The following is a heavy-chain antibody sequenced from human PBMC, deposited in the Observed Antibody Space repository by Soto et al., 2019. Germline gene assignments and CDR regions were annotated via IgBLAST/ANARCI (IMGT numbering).Heavy chain of an antibody. CDR3: AKTSGFLIYAISVDVMYF. Sequence: PGGSLRLSCAASEFTFSNYAMSWVRQAPGKGLEWVSSISDNGGTTYYADSVKGRFTTSRDNSKNTLYLQMNSLRAEDTAVYYCAKTSGFLIYAISVDVMYFWGQGTTVPGSS. D-gene: IGHD2-8*01. CDR2: ISDNGGTT. CDR1: EFTFSNYA. V-gene: IGHV3-23*01. J-gene: IGHJ6*02.